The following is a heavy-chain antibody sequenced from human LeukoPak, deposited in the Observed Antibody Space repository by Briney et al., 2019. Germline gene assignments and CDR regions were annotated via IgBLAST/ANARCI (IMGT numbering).Heavy chain of an antibody. CDR3: ARARYFDY. CDR2: IYDSGTT. Sequence: GGSLRLSCATSGFTVSSNYMSWVRQAPGKGLEWVSVIYDSGTTYYADSVKGRFLIFRDTSKNTVDLQMNSLRVEDTAVYYCARARYFDYWGQGTLVTVSS. J-gene: IGHJ4*02. V-gene: IGHV3-53*01. CDR1: GFTVSSNY.